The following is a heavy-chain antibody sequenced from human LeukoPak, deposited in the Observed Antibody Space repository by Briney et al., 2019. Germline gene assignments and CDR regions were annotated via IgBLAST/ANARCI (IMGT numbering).Heavy chain of an antibody. CDR3: ARGYSGSYYFSDY. V-gene: IGHV3-21*01. Sequence: GGSLRLSCAASGFTFSSYSMNWVRQAPGKGLVWVSSISSSSSYIYYADSVKGRFTISRDNAKNSLYLQMNSLRAEDTGVYYCARGYSGSYYFSDYWGQGTLVTVSS. CDR1: GFTFSSYS. J-gene: IGHJ4*02. CDR2: ISSSSSYI. D-gene: IGHD1-26*01.